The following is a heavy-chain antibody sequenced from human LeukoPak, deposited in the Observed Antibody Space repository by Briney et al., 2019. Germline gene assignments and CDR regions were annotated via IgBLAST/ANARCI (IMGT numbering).Heavy chain of an antibody. CDR3: ARGPYSGYDVWHAFDN. Sequence: ASVKVSCKASGYTFTNYYMHWVRQAPGQGLEWMGIINPSGGSTRVAQRFQGRITMTRDTSTSTVYMELSSLRSEDTAVYYCARGPYSGYDVWHAFDNWGQGTMVTVSS. J-gene: IGHJ3*02. D-gene: IGHD5-12*01. CDR2: INPSGGST. CDR1: GYTFTNYY. V-gene: IGHV1-46*01.